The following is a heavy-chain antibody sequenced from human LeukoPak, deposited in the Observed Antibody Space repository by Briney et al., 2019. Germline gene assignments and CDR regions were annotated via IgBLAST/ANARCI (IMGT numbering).Heavy chain of an antibody. CDR3: ARVERITMIVVMRY. J-gene: IGHJ4*02. D-gene: IGHD3-22*01. Sequence: GGSLRLSCAASGFTFSNYEVNWVRQAPGKGLEWVSYISSSSSTIYYADSVKGRFTISRDNAKNSLYLQMNSLRDEDTAVYYCARVERITMIVVMRYWGQGTLVTVSS. CDR2: ISSSSSTI. V-gene: IGHV3-48*03. CDR1: GFTFSNYE.